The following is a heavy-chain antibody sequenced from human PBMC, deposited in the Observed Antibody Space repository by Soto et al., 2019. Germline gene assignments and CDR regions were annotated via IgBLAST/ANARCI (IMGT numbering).Heavy chain of an antibody. J-gene: IGHJ6*02. Sequence: GGSLRLSCAASGFTFSSYGMHWVRQAPGKGLEWVAVIWYDGSNKYYADSVKGRFTISRDNSKNTLYLQMNSLRAEDTAVYYCARDQWRRGYGMDVWGQGTTVTVSS. D-gene: IGHD6-19*01. V-gene: IGHV3-33*01. CDR3: ARDQWRRGYGMDV. CDR1: GFTFSSYG. CDR2: IWYDGSNK.